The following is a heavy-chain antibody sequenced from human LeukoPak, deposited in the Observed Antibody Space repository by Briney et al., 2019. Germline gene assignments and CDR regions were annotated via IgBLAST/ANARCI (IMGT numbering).Heavy chain of an antibody. J-gene: IGHJ4*02. D-gene: IGHD5-24*01. CDR3: AREQRWLQSLDY. CDR2: ISASGST. Sequence: SQTLSLTCTVSDSISSGSYYWSWIRQPAGKGLEWIGRISASGSTNYNPSLKSRLTISVNTSKNQFSLKLSSVTATGTAVYYCAREQRWLQSLDYWGQGTLVTVSS. V-gene: IGHV4-61*02. CDR1: DSISSGSYY.